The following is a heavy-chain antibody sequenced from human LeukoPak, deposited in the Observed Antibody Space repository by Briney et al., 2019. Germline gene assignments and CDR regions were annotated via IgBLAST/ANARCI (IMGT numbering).Heavy chain of an antibody. V-gene: IGHV1-69*06. CDR2: VIPIFGTS. CDR3: ARETMVTAYLDY. D-gene: IGHD2-21*02. Sequence: SVKVSCKAPGGTFSSYAISWVRQAPGQGREWMGGVIPIFGTSNHAQKFQGRVMITADKSTSTAYMELSSLRSEDTAVYYCARETMVTAYLDYWGQGTPVTVSS. J-gene: IGHJ4*02. CDR1: GGTFSSYA.